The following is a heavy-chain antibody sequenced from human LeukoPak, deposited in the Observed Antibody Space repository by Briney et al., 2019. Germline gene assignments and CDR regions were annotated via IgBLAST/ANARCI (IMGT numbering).Heavy chain of an antibody. CDR3: AKDAANYYDSSGYRDATFDF. CDR1: GFTFSSYA. J-gene: IGHJ4*02. CDR2: IGGSGGPT. D-gene: IGHD3-22*01. Sequence: GGSLRLSCAASGFTFSSYAMSWVRQAPGKGLEWVSLIGGSGGPTYYAGSVKGRFTISRDNSKNTLYLQMNSLRAEDTAVYYCAKDAANYYDSSGYRDATFDFCDQGTLVTVSS. V-gene: IGHV3-23*01.